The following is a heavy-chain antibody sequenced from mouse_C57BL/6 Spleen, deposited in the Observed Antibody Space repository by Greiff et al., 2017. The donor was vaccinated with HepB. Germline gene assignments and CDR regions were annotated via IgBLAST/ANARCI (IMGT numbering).Heavy chain of an antibody. CDR3: AKGGSSHWYFDV. CDR2: IDPANGNT. Sequence: VHVKQSVAELVRPGASVKLSCTASGFNIKNTYMHWVKQRPEQGLEWIGRIDPANGNTKYAPKFQGKATITADTSSNTAYLQLSSLTSEDTAIYYCAKGGSSHWYFDVWGTGTTVTVSS. J-gene: IGHJ1*03. CDR1: GFNIKNTY. V-gene: IGHV14-3*01. D-gene: IGHD1-1*01.